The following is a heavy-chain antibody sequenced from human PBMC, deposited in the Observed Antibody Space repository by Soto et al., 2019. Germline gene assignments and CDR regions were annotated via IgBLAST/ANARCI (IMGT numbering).Heavy chain of an antibody. Sequence: GGSLRLSCAASGFTFDDYTMHWVRQAPGKGLEWVSLISWDGGSTYYADSVKGRFTISRDNSKNSLYLQMNSLRTEDTALYYCAKDLFNYYDSSGYYPPGGYYYGMDVWGQGTTVTVSS. V-gene: IGHV3-43*01. D-gene: IGHD3-22*01. CDR3: AKDLFNYYDSSGYYPPGGYYYGMDV. CDR1: GFTFDDYT. J-gene: IGHJ6*02. CDR2: ISWDGGST.